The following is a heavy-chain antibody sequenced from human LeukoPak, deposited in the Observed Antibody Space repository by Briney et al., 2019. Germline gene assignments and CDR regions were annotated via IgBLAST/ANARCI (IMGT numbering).Heavy chain of an antibody. CDR1: GFTVSSNY. CDR2: IYSGGST. J-gene: IGHJ3*02. V-gene: IGHV3-53*01. CDR3: ARVGELVGSDAFDI. D-gene: IGHD1-26*01. Sequence: GGSLRLSCAASGFTVSSNYMSWVRQAPGKGLEWVSVIYSGGSTYYADSVKGRFTISRDNSKNTLYLQMNSLRAEDTAVYYCARVGELVGSDAFDIWGQGTMVTVSS.